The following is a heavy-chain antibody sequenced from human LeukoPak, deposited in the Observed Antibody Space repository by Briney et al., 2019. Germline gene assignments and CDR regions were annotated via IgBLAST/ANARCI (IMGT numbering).Heavy chain of an antibody. D-gene: IGHD5-18*01. CDR3: AKDRYSYGNDKNDY. V-gene: IGHV3-23*01. CDR2: ISGSGGST. J-gene: IGHJ4*02. Sequence: GSLRLSCAASGFTFSSYAMSWVRQAPGKGLEWVSAISGSGGSTYYTDSVKGRFTISRDNSKHTLYLQINSLRAEDTAVYYCAKDRYSYGNDKNDYWGQGTLVTVSS. CDR1: GFTFSSYA.